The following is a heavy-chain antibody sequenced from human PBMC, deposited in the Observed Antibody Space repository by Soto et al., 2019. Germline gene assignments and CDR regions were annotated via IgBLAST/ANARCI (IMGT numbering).Heavy chain of an antibody. CDR1: GGSIGSGDYY. D-gene: IGHD7-27*01. V-gene: IGHV4-30-4*01. J-gene: IGHJ6*02. CDR3: ARVPPNSQDYYYFGMDV. Sequence: PSETLSLTCTVSGGSIGSGDYYWSWIRQPPGKGLEWIGYINYSGTSRFNPSLKSRVTISLDAYMNQFSLSLNSVTAADTAVNYCARVPPNSQDYYYFGMDVWGQGTTVTVSS. CDR2: INYSGTS.